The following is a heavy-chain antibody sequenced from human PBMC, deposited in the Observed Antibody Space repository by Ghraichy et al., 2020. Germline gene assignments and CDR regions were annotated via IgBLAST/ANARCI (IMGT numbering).Heavy chain of an antibody. V-gene: IGHV4-38-2*02. D-gene: IGHD3-22*01. CDR1: GYSISSGYY. CDR3: ARETATKGRTDSNGYYDF. Sequence: SETLSLTCTVSGYSISSGYYWGWIRQSPGKGLEWIGSFYRGGATHYNPSLKSRVTISADTSKNQLSLTLNSVTAADTAVYYCARETATKGRTDSNGYYDFWGQGTLVT. J-gene: IGHJ4*02. CDR2: FYRGGAT.